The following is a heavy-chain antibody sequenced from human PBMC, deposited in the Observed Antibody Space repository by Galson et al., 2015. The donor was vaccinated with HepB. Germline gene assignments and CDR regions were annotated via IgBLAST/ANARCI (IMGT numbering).Heavy chain of an antibody. J-gene: IGHJ6*02. CDR1: GFAFSSYA. V-gene: IGHV3-30*18. CDR2: TAYNGNRE. D-gene: IGHD5-12*01. CDR3: AKDQGSYDFSYYGMDV. Sequence: SLRLSCAASGFAFSSYAMHWVREAPGKGLEWVAGTAYNGNREYYGDSVRGRFTIARGNSKNTLYLEIKSLRAEDTAVYYCAKDQGSYDFSYYGMDVWGQGTTVSVSS.